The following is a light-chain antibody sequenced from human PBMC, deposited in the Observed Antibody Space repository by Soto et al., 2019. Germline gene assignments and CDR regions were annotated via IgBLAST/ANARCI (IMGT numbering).Light chain of an antibody. Sequence: QSVLTQPASVSGSPGQSITISCTGTSSDIGNYNYVSWYQQHPGKAPKVMIYEVSYRPSGVSDRFSGSKSDNTASLTISGLQAEDEADYYCSSYTTSSTLVFGGGTQLTVL. CDR1: SSDIGNYNY. V-gene: IGLV2-14*01. CDR2: EVS. J-gene: IGLJ3*02. CDR3: SSYTTSSTLV.